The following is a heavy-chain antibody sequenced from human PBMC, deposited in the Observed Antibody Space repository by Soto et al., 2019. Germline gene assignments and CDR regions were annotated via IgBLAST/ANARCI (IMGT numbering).Heavy chain of an antibody. J-gene: IGHJ4*02. D-gene: IGHD6-13*01. CDR2: ISGSGGRT. Sequence: PGGSLRLSCAASGFTFSDYAMSWVRQGPGKGLEWVSTISGSGGRTFYADSVKGRFTISRDNAKNSLYLQMNSLRAEDTAVYYCASESLIAAAGDDYWGQGTLVTVSS. V-gene: IGHV3-23*01. CDR1: GFTFSDYA. CDR3: ASESLIAAAGDDY.